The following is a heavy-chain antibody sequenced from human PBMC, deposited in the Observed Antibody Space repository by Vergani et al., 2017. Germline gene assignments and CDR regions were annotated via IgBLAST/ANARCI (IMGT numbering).Heavy chain of an antibody. J-gene: IGHJ4*02. CDR2: INPSGGST. Sequence: QVQLVQSGAEVKKPGASVKVSCKASGYTFTSYYMHWVRQAPGQGLEWMGIINPSGGSTSYAQKFQGRVTMTRDTSTSTVYMELRSLRSDDTAVYYCVVGPPVKKLVGFSGWPIDYWGQGTLVTVSS. CDR1: GYTFTSYY. D-gene: IGHD6-19*01. CDR3: VVGPPVKKLVGFSGWPIDY. V-gene: IGHV1-46*01.